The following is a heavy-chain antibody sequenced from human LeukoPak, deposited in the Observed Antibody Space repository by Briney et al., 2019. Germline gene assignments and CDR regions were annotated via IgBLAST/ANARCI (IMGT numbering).Heavy chain of an antibody. CDR1: EFTFSSYW. CDR2: ISSDGSST. D-gene: IGHD1-26*01. CDR3: VRDSGSSEYYFDY. V-gene: IGHV3-74*01. J-gene: IGHJ4*02. Sequence: GGSLRLSCAASEFTFSSYWMHWVRQAPGKGLVWVSRISSDGSSTSYADFVKGRFTISRDNAKNTLYLQMNSLRAEDTAVYYCVRDSGSSEYYFDYWGQGTLVTVSS.